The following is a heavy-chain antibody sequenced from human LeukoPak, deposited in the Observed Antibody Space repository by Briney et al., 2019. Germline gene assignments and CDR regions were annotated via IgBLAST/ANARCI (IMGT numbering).Heavy chain of an antibody. CDR1: GFTFSSYG. J-gene: IGHJ3*02. D-gene: IGHD1-26*01. CDR3: ANWDGGSYLGGDAFDI. CDR2: IRYDGSNK. Sequence: GGSLRLSCAASGFTFSSYGMHWVRQAPGKGLEWVAFIRYDGSNKYYADSVKGRFTISRDNSKNTLYLQMNSLRAEDTAVYYCANWDGGSYLGGDAFDIWGQGTMVTVSS. V-gene: IGHV3-30*02.